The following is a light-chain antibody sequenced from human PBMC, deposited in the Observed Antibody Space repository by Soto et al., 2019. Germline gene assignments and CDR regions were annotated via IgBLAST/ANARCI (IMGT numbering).Light chain of an antibody. J-gene: IGKJ4*01. CDR1: QDIINY. V-gene: IGKV1-33*01. CDR2: DVS. CDR3: QKVST. Sequence: DIQMTQSPASLSASVGDRVNITCQASQDIINYLNWYQFKPGRAPKVLIYDVSNLETGVPSRFSGSGSGADFTLTISSLQPEDIATYYCQKVSTFGGGTKVEIK.